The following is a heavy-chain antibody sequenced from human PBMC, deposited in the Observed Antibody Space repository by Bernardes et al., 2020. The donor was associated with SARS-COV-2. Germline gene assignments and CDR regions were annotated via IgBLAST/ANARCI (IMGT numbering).Heavy chain of an antibody. J-gene: IGHJ4*02. V-gene: IGHV3-74*01. Sequence: GGSLRLSCAASGFTFRSYWMHWVRQVPGKGLVCVSRINSDGSYTNYADSVKGRFTISRDNAKNTLYLQMNSLRAEDTAVYYCASVHGFDSSGFYHRDYWGQGTLVTVSS. D-gene: IGHD3-22*01. CDR3: ASVHGFDSSGFYHRDY. CDR2: INSDGSYT. CDR1: GFTFRSYW.